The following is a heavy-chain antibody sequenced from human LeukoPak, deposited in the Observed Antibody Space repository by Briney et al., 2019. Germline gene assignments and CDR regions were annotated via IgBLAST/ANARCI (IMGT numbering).Heavy chain of an antibody. CDR3: ARDLSGSYGRRGAFDI. CDR1: GGSISSYY. J-gene: IGHJ3*02. V-gene: IGHV4-59*01. Sequence: SETPSLTCTVSGGSISSYYWSWIRQPPGKGLEWIGYIYYSGSTNYNPSLKSRVTISVDTSKNQFSLKLSSVTAADTAVYYCARDLSGSYGRRGAFDIWGQGTMVTVSS. D-gene: IGHD1-26*01. CDR2: IYYSGST.